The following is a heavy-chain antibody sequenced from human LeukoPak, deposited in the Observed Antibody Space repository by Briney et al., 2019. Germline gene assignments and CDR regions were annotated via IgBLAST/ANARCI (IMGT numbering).Heavy chain of an antibody. V-gene: IGHV3-7*01. D-gene: IGHD4-17*01. Sequence: PGGSLRLPCAASGFTFSSYWMSWVRQAPGKGLEWVANIKQDGSEKYYVDSVKGRFTISRDNAKNSLYLQMNSLRAEDTAVYYCARDRDDYGDYPGAFDIWGQGTMVTVSS. CDR3: ARDRDDYGDYPGAFDI. J-gene: IGHJ3*02. CDR1: GFTFSSYW. CDR2: IKQDGSEK.